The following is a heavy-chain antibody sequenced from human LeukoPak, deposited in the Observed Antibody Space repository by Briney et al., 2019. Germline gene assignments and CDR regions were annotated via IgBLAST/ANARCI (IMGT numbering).Heavy chain of an antibody. J-gene: IGHJ5*02. CDR1: GGSFSGYY. CDR3: ARALRDTVVVPAARRIRLDP. CDR2: INHSGST. Sequence: SETLSLTCAVYGGSFSGYYWSWIRQPPGKGLEWIGEINHSGSTNYNPSLKSRVTISVDTSKNQFSLKLSSVTAADTAVYYCARALRDTVVVPAARRIRLDPWGQGTLVTVSS. V-gene: IGHV4-34*01. D-gene: IGHD2-2*01.